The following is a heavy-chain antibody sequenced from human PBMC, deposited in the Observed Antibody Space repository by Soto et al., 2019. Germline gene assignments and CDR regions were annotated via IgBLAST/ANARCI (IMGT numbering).Heavy chain of an antibody. CDR3: SRDLSWGSNWYYYMDV. J-gene: IGHJ6*03. V-gene: IGHV3-48*01. CDR2: ISSSSSVI. CDR1: GFILSDCA. Sequence: EVQLVESGGGLVQPGGSLRLSCATSGFILSDCAMNWVRQAPGKGLEWVSYISSSSSVIDYADSVKGRFTVSRDNARNSLHLQMNSLRAEATAVYYCSRDLSWGSNWYYYMDVWGKGTTVTVSS. D-gene: IGHD7-27*01.